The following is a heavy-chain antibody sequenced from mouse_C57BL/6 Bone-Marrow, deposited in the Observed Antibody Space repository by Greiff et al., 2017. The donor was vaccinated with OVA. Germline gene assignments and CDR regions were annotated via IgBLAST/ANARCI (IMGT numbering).Heavy chain of an antibody. V-gene: IGHV14-4*01. J-gene: IGHJ2*01. CDR2: IDPENGDT. Sequence: EVMLVESGAELVRPGASVKLSCTASGFNIKDDYMHWVKQRPEQGLEWIGWIDPENGDTEYASKFQGKATITADTSSNTAYLQLSSLTSEDTAVYYCTTESCFDYWGQGTTLTVSS. D-gene: IGHD6-2*01. CDR1: GFNIKDDY. CDR3: TTESCFDY.